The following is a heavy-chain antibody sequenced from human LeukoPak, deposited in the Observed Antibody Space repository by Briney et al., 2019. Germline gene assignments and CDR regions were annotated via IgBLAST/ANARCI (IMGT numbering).Heavy chain of an antibody. V-gene: IGHV3-15*01. CDR3: ITHLSYCSGTSCYI. J-gene: IGHJ4*02. D-gene: IGHD2-2*02. CDR2: IKSKTDGGTT. CDR1: GFTFSNAW. Sequence: PGGSLRLSCAASGFTFSNAWMSWVRQAPGKGLEWVGRIKSKTDGGTTDYAAPVKGRFTISTDDSENTLYLQMNSLKTEDTAVYYCITHLSYCSGTSCYIWGQGTLVTVSS.